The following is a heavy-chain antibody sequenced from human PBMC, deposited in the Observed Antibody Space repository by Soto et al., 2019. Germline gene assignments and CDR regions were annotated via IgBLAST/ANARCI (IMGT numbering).Heavy chain of an antibody. J-gene: IGHJ6*02. CDR2: IWYDGSNK. V-gene: IGHV3-33*01. CDR1: GFTFSSYG. D-gene: IGHD6-6*01. Sequence: PGGSLRLSCAASGFTFSSYGMHWVRQAPGKGLEWVAVIWYDGSNKYYADSVKGRFTISRDNSKNTLYLQMNSLRAEDTAVYYCARDEYSSSSAGWGYYYYYYGMDVWGQGTTVTVSS. CDR3: ARDEYSSSSAGWGYYYYYYGMDV.